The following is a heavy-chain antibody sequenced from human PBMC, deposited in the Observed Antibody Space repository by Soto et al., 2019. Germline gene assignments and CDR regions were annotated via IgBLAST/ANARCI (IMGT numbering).Heavy chain of an antibody. CDR2: INPNSGGT. Sequence: ASVKVSCKASVYTFTGYYMHWVRQAPGQGLEWMGWINPNSGGTSYAQKFQGRVTMTRDTSISTSYMELSSLRAEDTAVYYCARVSTTHRTYFDYWGQGTLVTVSS. CDR3: ARVSTTHRTYFDY. D-gene: IGHD1-7*01. J-gene: IGHJ4*02. CDR1: VYTFTGYY. V-gene: IGHV1-2*02.